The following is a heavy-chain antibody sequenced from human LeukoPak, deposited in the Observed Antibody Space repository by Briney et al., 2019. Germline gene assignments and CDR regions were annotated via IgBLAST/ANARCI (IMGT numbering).Heavy chain of an antibody. CDR2: ISAHNGNT. J-gene: IGHJ4*02. V-gene: IGHV1-18*01. Sequence: RASVKVSCKASGYTFINYGFSWVRQAPGQGLEWMGWISAHNGNTNYAQKVQDRVTMTTDTSTSTAYMELRSLRSDDTAVYYCARDRGSIAAAGTVKDYWGQGTLVTVSS. CDR3: ARDRGSIAAAGTVKDY. CDR1: GYTFINYG. D-gene: IGHD6-13*01.